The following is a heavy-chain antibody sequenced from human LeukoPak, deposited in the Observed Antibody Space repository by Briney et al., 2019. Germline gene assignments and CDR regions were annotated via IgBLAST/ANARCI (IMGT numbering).Heavy chain of an antibody. V-gene: IGHV1-2*02. CDR3: ARAPSGSYGRFDY. D-gene: IGHD1-26*01. J-gene: IGHJ4*02. CDR1: GYTFTGYY. Sequence: ASVKDSCKASGYTFTGYYMHWVRQAPGQGLEWTGWINPNSGGTDYAQKFQGRVTMTRDTSISTAYMELSRLRSDDTAVYYCARAPSGSYGRFDYWGQGTLVTVSS. CDR2: INPNSGGT.